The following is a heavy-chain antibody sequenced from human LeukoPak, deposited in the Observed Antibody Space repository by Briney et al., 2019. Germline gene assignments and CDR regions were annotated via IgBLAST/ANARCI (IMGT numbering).Heavy chain of an antibody. D-gene: IGHD2-2*01. CDR1: GFTFSDLY. J-gene: IGHJ6*02. CDR3: ARVVVLLGHYVLDV. V-gene: IGHV3-72*01. CDR2: TRNKTKSYTT. Sequence: GGSLRLSCAASGFTFSDLYMDWVRQAPGKGLEWVGRTRNKTKSYTTEYAASVKDRFSISRDDSKNSLYLQMKSLKTEDTAVYYCARVVVLLGHYVLDVWGQGTTVTVSS.